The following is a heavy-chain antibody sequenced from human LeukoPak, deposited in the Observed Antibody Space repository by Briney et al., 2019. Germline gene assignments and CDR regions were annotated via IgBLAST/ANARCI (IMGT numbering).Heavy chain of an antibody. Sequence: GGSLRLSCAASGFTFSSYAMSWVRQAPGKGLEWVSAISGSGGSTYYADSVKGRFTISRDNSKNTLYLQMNSLGAEDTAVYYCAKDRDHYGDPMWFDPWGQGTLVTVSS. D-gene: IGHD4-17*01. CDR3: AKDRDHYGDPMWFDP. J-gene: IGHJ5*02. V-gene: IGHV3-23*01. CDR2: ISGSGGST. CDR1: GFTFSSYA.